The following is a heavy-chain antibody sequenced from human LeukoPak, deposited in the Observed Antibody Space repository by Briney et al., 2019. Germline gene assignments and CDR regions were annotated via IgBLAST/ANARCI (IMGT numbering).Heavy chain of an antibody. J-gene: IGHJ3*02. CDR3: TTPNGSPRRDAFDI. D-gene: IGHD1-26*01. CDR1: GFSFSYAW. CDR2: IKSKTDGGTT. V-gene: IGHV3-15*01. Sequence: GGSLRLSCAASGFSFSYAWMTWVRQAPGKGLEWVGHIKSKTDGGTTDYAAPVKGRFTTSRDDSKNTLYLQMNSLKTEDTAMYYCTTPNGSPRRDAFDIWGQGTMVTVSS.